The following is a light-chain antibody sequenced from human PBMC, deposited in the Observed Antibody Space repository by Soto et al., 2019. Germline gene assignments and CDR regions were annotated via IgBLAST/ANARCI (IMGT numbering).Light chain of an antibody. Sequence: QSALTQPASVSGSPGQSITISCTGTSSDVGGYNYVSWYQQHPGKAPKLMIYEVSNRPSGVSNRFSGSKSGNTASLTISGLQAEDEADYYCSSYTRSSTRVFGAGTTVTVL. V-gene: IGLV2-14*01. CDR1: SSDVGGYNY. CDR3: SSYTRSSTRV. CDR2: EVS. J-gene: IGLJ3*02.